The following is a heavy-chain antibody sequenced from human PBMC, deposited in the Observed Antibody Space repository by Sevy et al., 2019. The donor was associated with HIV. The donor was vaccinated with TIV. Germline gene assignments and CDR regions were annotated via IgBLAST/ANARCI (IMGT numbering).Heavy chain of an antibody. CDR1: GFTFSGYS. Sequence: GGSLRLSCEASGFTFSGYSMHWVRQAPGKGLEWVTSIWFDGSIRYYTDSVKGRFTNSRDNSKNTLYLQMDSLRVEDTAVYYCTREDSPRGLRSFDIWGQGTVVTVSS. V-gene: IGHV3-30-3*01. D-gene: IGHD4-17*01. CDR2: IWFDGSIR. J-gene: IGHJ3*02. CDR3: TREDSPRGLRSFDI.